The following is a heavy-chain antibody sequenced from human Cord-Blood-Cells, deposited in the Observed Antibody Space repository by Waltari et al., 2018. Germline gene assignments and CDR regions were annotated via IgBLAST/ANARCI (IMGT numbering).Heavy chain of an antibody. CDR3: AKELRYFDWLLTYFDY. D-gene: IGHD3-9*01. V-gene: IGHV3-23*01. CDR2: ISGSGGRT. CDR1: GFTFSSYA. Sequence: EVQLLESGGGLVQPGGSLRLSCAASGFTFSSYAMSWVRQAPGKGLEWVSAISGSGGRTNYAESVKGRFTISRDNSKNTLYLQMNSLRAEDTAVYYCAKELRYFDWLLTYFDYWGQGTLVTVSS. J-gene: IGHJ4*02.